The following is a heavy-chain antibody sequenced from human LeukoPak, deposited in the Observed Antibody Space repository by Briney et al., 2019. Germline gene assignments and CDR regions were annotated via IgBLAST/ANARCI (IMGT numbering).Heavy chain of an antibody. Sequence: GGSLRLSCAAFGFTVRSDDMNWVRQAPGKGLEWVSILDSDGSPSYADSVRGRFTISRDNSKNTLYLQMNSLRAEDTAVYYCAKWGSGYWGQGTLVTVSS. D-gene: IGHD3-16*01. V-gene: IGHV3-53*01. J-gene: IGHJ4*02. CDR3: AKWGSGY. CDR1: GFTVRSDD. CDR2: LDSDGSP.